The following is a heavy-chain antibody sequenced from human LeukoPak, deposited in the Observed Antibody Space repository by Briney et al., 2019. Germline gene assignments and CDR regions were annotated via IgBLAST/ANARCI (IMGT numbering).Heavy chain of an antibody. CDR3: ARMQVVVAATTADWEDY. J-gene: IGHJ4*02. V-gene: IGHV3-21*04. CDR2: ISSSTSHI. CDR1: GFTFSSYS. Sequence: SGGSLRLSCAASGFTFSSYSMNWVRQAPGKGLEWVSSISSSTSHIYYTDSVKGRFTISRDNAKNSLYLQMNSLRAEDTAVYYCARMQVVVAATTADWEDYWGQGTLVTVSS. D-gene: IGHD2-15*01.